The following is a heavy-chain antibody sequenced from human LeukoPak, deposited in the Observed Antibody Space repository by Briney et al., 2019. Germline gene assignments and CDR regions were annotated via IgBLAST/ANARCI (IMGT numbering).Heavy chain of an antibody. CDR3: ARVETTVTTRNALDV. D-gene: IGHD4-17*01. CDR1: GFTFSSYW. CDR2: VTNDGGIT. V-gene: IGHV3-64*01. Sequence: GGSLRLSCAASGFTFSSYWMHWVRQAPGKGLEFVSAVTNDGGITYYANSVKGRFTISRDNSKNTLYLQMGSLRAEDMAVYYCARVETTVTTRNALDVWGQGTMVTVSS. J-gene: IGHJ3*01.